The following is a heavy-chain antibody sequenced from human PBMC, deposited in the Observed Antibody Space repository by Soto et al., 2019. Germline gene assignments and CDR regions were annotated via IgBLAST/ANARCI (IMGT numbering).Heavy chain of an antibody. CDR1: GFPFSSYA. J-gene: IGHJ5*02. CDR2: ISDSGSTI. CDR3: TRDGS. Sequence: EVQLVESGGGLVQPGGSLRLSCAASGFPFSSYAMNWVRQTPDKGLEWLSYISDSGSTIHYADSVKGRFTISRDNAKNSLYLQMNSLRADDTAVYYCTRDGSWGQGNMVTVSS. V-gene: IGHV3-48*01. D-gene: IGHD5-12*01.